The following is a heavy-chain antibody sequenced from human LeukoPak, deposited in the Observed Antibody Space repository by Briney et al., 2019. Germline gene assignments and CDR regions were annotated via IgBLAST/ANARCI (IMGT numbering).Heavy chain of an antibody. V-gene: IGHV3-7*03. CDR3: VRRNLFDY. Sequence: GGSLRLSCVVSDSPFNSYWMSWVRQAPGKGLECVASINQGGSQQYYVDSVGGRFTISRDDAQKSVYLQMNNLRVDDTAVYYCVRRNLFDYWGQGTLVIVSS. CDR2: INQGGSQQ. J-gene: IGHJ4*02. CDR1: DSPFNSYW.